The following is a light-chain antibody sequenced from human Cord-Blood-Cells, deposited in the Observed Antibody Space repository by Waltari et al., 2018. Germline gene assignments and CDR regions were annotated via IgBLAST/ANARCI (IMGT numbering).Light chain of an antibody. V-gene: IGLV2-14*01. CDR3: SSYTSSSTYV. CDR1: SSDVGGYNY. CDR2: DVS. J-gene: IGLJ1*01. Sequence: QSALTQPASVSGSPGQSITISCTGTSSDVGGYNYVSWYQQHPGKAPKLMIYDVSTRTDGVLNLYAGSTSRNTAPLTISGLQAEEEADYYCSSYTSSSTYVFGSGTKVTVL.